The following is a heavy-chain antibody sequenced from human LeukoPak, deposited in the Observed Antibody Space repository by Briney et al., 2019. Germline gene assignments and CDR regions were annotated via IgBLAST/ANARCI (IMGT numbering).Heavy chain of an antibody. V-gene: IGHV1-2*04. J-gene: IGHJ6*02. CDR2: INPNSGGT. D-gene: IGHD3-10*01. Sequence: ASVKVSCKASGYTLTSYDINWVRQATGQGLEWMGWINPNSGGTNYAQKFQGWVTMTRDTSISTAYMELSRLRSDDTAVYYCAREGTYGSGSYYTAKSYYYYYYGMDVWGQGTTVTVSS. CDR1: GYTLTSYD. CDR3: AREGTYGSGSYYTAKSYYYYYYGMDV.